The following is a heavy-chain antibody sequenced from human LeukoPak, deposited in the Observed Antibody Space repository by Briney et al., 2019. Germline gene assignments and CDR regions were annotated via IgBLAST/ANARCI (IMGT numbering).Heavy chain of an antibody. Sequence: SETLSLTCTVSGGSISSYYWSWIRQPPGRGLEWIGYIYYSGYTDYNPSLKSRVTISVDTSKNQFSLKLSSVTAADTAVYYCARTTTVRGTYYMDVWGKGTTVTISS. V-gene: IGHV4-59*01. CDR2: IYYSGYT. D-gene: IGHD3-10*01. CDR1: GGSISSYY. CDR3: ARTTTVRGTYYMDV. J-gene: IGHJ6*03.